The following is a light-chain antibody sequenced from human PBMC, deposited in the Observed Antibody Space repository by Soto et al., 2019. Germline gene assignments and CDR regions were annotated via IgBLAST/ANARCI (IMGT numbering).Light chain of an antibody. CDR2: VGTGGIVG. Sequence: QSVLTQPPSASASLGASVTLTCTLSSGYSNYKVDWYQQRPGKGPRFVMRVGTGGIVGSKGDGIPDRFSVLGSGLNRYLTIKNIQEEDESDYHCGADPGSGSNFVDLVFGGGTKLTVL. CDR3: GADPGSGSNFVDLV. V-gene: IGLV9-49*01. CDR1: SGYSNYK. J-gene: IGLJ2*01.